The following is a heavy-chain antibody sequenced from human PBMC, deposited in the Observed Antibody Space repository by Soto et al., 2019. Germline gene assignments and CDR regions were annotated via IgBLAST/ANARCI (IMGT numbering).Heavy chain of an antibody. J-gene: IGHJ4*02. Sequence: EVRLLESGGGLVQSGGSLRLSCSTSGFTFSTYAMNWVRQAPGKGLEWVSALSGSGGTTYYADSVRGRFTISRDNSKNTLFLQMNSLRAEDTALYYCAKQRADYGSGSDTYYFDFWGQGTLVTVSS. D-gene: IGHD3-10*01. CDR3: AKQRADYGSGSDTYYFDF. CDR2: LSGSGGTT. V-gene: IGHV3-23*01. CDR1: GFTFSTYA.